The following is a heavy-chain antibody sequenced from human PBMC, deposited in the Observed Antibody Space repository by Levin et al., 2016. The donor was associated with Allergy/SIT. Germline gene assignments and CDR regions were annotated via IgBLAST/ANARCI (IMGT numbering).Heavy chain of an antibody. CDR3: ARVRADSPIHWCDMDV. J-gene: IGHJ6*02. CDR1: GFIFGSYS. CDR2: ISSASTYI. V-gene: IGHV3-21*01. Sequence: GGSLRLSCEGSGFIFGSYSMNWVRQAPGRGLEWVASISSASTYIFYNESMQGRFTVSRDNAKNSMYLQMNSLRVDDTAIYYCARVRADSPIHWCDMDVWGHGTTVIVSS. D-gene: IGHD2-8*02.